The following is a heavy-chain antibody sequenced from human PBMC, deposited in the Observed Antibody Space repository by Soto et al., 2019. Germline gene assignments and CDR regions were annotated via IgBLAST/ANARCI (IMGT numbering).Heavy chain of an antibody. J-gene: IGHJ4*02. Sequence: ASVKVSCKASDYTFTSYDISWVRQAPGQGLEWMGWISAYSGNTKYAQKFQGRVTMTTDTSTSTAYMELRSLRSDDTAVYYCAREGQTEYYFDYWGRGTLVTVSS. CDR1: DYTFTSYD. V-gene: IGHV1-18*01. CDR3: AREGQTEYYFDY. CDR2: ISAYSGNT.